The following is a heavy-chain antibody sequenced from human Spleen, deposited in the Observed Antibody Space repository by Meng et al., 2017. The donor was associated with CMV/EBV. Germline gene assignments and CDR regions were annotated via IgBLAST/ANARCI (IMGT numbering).Heavy chain of an antibody. CDR2: ISYDGTNR. CDR1: GFTFSTYA. CDR3: ARDPGSGYYWSGMDV. V-gene: IGHV3-30-3*01. D-gene: IGHD3-3*01. J-gene: IGHJ6*02. Sequence: GESLKISCAASGFTFSTYAMHWVRQAPGKGLEWLAVISYDGTNRYYTDSVKGRFTISRDSSKNTLYLQMNSLRAEDTAAYFCARDPGSGYYWSGMDVWGQGTTVTVSS.